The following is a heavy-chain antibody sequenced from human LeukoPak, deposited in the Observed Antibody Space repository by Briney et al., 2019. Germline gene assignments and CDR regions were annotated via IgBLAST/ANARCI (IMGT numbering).Heavy chain of an antibody. V-gene: IGHV1-69*05. D-gene: IGHD2-15*01. CDR3: ARDVRYCSGGSCYPDAFDI. CDR2: IIPIFGTA. J-gene: IGHJ3*02. CDR1: GGTFSSYA. Sequence: SVKVSCKASGGTFSSYAISWVRQAPGQGLGWMGGIIPIFGTANYAQKFQGRVTITTDESTSTAYMELSSLRSEDTAVYYCARDVRYCSGGSCYPDAFDIWGQGTMVTVSS.